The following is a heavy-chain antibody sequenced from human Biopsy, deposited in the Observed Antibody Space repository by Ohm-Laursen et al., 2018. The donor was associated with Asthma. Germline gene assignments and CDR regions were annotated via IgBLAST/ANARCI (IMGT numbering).Heavy chain of an antibody. CDR2: IYRNGDT. J-gene: IGHJ4*02. V-gene: IGHV4-30-2*06. Sequence: TLSLTCGVSGDSIGSGDYSWTWIRQSPGVGLEWIGYIYRNGDTYYNPTLKNRVTISIDRSKNQFSLRLRSVTAADTAVYYCARGWNCGGDCYSLDYWGQGTLVTVSS. CDR1: GDSIGSGDYS. CDR3: ARGWNCGGDCYSLDY. D-gene: IGHD2-21*02.